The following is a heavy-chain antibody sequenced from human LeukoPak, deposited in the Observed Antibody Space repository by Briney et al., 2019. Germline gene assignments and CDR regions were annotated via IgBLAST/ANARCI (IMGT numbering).Heavy chain of an antibody. CDR2: INHSGST. D-gene: IGHD5-12*01. CDR3: ARHPTKRPFDY. V-gene: IGHV4-34*01. CDR1: GGSFSGYY. J-gene: IGHJ4*02. Sequence: PSGTLSLTCAVYGGSFSGYYWSWIRQPPGKGLEWIGEINHSGSTNYNPSLKSRVTISVDTSKNQFSLKLSSVTAADTAVYYCARHPTKRPFDYWGQGTLVTVSS.